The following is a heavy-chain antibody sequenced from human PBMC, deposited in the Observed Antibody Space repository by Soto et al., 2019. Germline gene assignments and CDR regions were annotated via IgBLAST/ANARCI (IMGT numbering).Heavy chain of an antibody. D-gene: IGHD5-12*01. V-gene: IGHV5-51*01. Sequence: GESLKISCKGSGYSFTSYWIGWVRQMPGKGLEWMGIIYPGDSDTRYSPSFQGQVTISADKSISTAYLQWSSLKASDTAMYYCARQEYSGYGPEYFQHWGQGTLVTVSS. CDR2: IYPGDSDT. CDR1: GYSFTSYW. CDR3: ARQEYSGYGPEYFQH. J-gene: IGHJ1*01.